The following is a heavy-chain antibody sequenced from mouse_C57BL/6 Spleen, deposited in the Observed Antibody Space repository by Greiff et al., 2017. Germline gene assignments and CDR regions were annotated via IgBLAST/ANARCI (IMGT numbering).Heavy chain of an antibody. CDR1: GYTFTSYW. J-gene: IGHJ4*01. CDR3: ARTTVVATDY. Sequence: QVQLQQPGAELVKPGASVKLSCKASGYTFTSYWLHWVKQRPGQGLEWIGMLHPISGSTNYNAKFKSKAPLTVDKSSSTAYMQLSSLRSEDSSVYYCARTTVVATDYGGQGTSVTVSS. CDR2: LHPISGST. D-gene: IGHD1-1*01. V-gene: IGHV1-64*01.